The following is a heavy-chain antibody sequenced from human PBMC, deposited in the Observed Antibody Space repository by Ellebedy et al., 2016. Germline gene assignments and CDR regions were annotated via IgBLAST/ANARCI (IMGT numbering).Heavy chain of an antibody. Sequence: GGSLRLSCAASGFIFSDHYMDWVRQAPGKGLEWVGRIRKETNSYTTEYAASVKGRFTVSRDDSKNSLYLQMNSLKTEDTAVYYCARAGFLHGFDIWGQGTMVTVSS. V-gene: IGHV3-72*01. D-gene: IGHD3-3*01. CDR2: IRKETNSYTT. CDR1: GFIFSDHY. J-gene: IGHJ3*02. CDR3: ARAGFLHGFDI.